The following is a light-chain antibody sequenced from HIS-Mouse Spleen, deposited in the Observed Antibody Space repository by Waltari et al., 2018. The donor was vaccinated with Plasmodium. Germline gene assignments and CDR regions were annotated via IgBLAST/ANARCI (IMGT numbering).Light chain of an antibody. V-gene: IGKV1-5*03. CDR2: KAS. CDR3: QQYNSYSWT. CDR1: QSISSR. Sequence: DIQMTQSPSTLSASVGDRVTITCRASQSISSRLAWYQQKPGKAPKLLNYKASSLESGVPSRFSGSGSGPEFTVTISSLQPDDFATYYCQQYNSYSWTFGQGTKVEIK. J-gene: IGKJ1*01.